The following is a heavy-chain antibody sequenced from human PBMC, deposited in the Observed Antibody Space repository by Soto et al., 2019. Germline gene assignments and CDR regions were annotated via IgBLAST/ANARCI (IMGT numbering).Heavy chain of an antibody. D-gene: IGHD3-10*01. J-gene: IGHJ6*02. CDR3: ARQGFGELHGLVDV. CDR2: MGYNGFT. CDR1: GGPMNNYY. V-gene: IGHV4-59*08. Sequence: QVQLQESGPGLVKPSETLSLTCTISGGPMNNYYCSWFRQPRGQGLEWIGYMGYNGFTRYTPSLRSRVAISLATAKNQFSLNLSSVPAADTALYYCARQGFGELHGLVDVWGQGITVTVSS.